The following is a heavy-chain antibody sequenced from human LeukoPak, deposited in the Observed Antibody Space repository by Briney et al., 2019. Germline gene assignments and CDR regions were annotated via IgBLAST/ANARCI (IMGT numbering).Heavy chain of an antibody. J-gene: IGHJ6*02. CDR1: GFTFSNSW. CDR2: INTDGTST. Sequence: GGSLRLSCAASGFTFSNSWMQWVRQVPGKGLVWVSRINTDGTSTSCADSVRGRFIISRDNAKNTLYLQMNSLRAEDTAVYYCARPQQGGTTRSHGLDVWGQGTTVTVSS. D-gene: IGHD2-2*01. CDR3: ARPQQGGTTRSHGLDV. V-gene: IGHV3-74*01.